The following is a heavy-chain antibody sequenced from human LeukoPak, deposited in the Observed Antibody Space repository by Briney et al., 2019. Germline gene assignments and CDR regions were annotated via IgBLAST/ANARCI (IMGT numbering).Heavy chain of an antibody. CDR1: GFTFDDYG. Sequence: GGSLRLSCAASGFTFDDYGMSWVRQAPGTGLEWVSGINWNGGSTGYADSVKGRFTISRDNAKNPLYLQMNSPRAEDTALYYCARVLGCTNGVCPYYYYYYYMDVWGKGTTVTVSS. CDR3: ARVLGCTNGVCPYYYYYYYMDV. CDR2: INWNGGST. V-gene: IGHV3-20*04. J-gene: IGHJ6*03. D-gene: IGHD2-8*01.